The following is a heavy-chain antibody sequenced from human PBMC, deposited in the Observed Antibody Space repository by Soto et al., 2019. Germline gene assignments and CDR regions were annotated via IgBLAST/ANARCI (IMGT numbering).Heavy chain of an antibody. Sequence: PGGSLRLSCAAPGFSFSIHALHWIRQAPGEGLEWVAVMSPNGDNQYYADSVKGRFTISRDTSKSTLSLQMTSLRPEDTAVYYCASGAAFYYDTSCYWGQGTLVTVSS. CDR3: ASGAAFYYDTSCY. CDR2: MSPNGDNQ. D-gene: IGHD3-22*01. CDR1: GFSFSIHA. V-gene: IGHV3-30-3*01. J-gene: IGHJ4*02.